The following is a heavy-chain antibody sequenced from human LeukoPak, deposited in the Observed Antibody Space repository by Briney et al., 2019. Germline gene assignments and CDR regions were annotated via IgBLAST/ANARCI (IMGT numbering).Heavy chain of an antibody. CDR1: GFTFSSYG. V-gene: IGHV3-7*01. J-gene: IGHJ4*02. CDR3: ARDAGRKDDY. CDR2: IKHDGSEK. Sequence: PGGSLRLSCAASGFTFSSYGMSWVRQAPGKGLEWVANIKHDGSEKYYVDSVKGRFTISRDNAKNSLYLQMNSLRAEDTAVYYCARDAGRKDDYWGQGTLVTVSS.